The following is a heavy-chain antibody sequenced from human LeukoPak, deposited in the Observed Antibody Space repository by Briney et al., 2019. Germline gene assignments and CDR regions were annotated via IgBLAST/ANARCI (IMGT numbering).Heavy chain of an antibody. CDR1: XXXVXSXH. CDR3: VRAPGAT. Sequence: GGSLRLSCAXXXXXVXSXHMSWVRQAPGKGLEWVSVIYSGGNTYYADSVKGRFTISRDNSKNTLYLQMDSLRGEDTAVYYCVRAPGATWGQGTLVTVSP. V-gene: IGHV3-53*01. J-gene: IGHJ5*02. D-gene: IGHD3-10*01. CDR2: IYSGGNT.